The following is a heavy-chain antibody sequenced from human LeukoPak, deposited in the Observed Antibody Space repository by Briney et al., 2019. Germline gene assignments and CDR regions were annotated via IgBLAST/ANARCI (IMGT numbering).Heavy chain of an antibody. CDR1: GYTFTGYY. V-gene: IGHV1-2*02. CDR2: INPNSGGT. CDR3: AREHDSGGKGVDM. D-gene: IGHD4-23*01. J-gene: IGHJ3*02. Sequence: ASVKVSCKASGYTFTGYYMHWVRQAPGQGLEWMGWINPNSGGTNYAQKFQGRITMARDTSISTAYMEMRRLRSDDTAVYDCAREHDSGGKGVDMWGQGTMVTVSS.